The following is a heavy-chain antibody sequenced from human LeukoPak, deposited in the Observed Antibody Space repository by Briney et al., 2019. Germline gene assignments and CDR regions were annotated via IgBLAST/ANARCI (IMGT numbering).Heavy chain of an antibody. Sequence: ASVKVSCKASGGTFSSYAISWVRQAPGQGLEWMGRIIPIFGTANYAQKFQGRATITTDESTSTAYMELSSLRSEDTAVYYCARDVDNYGDYVWFDPWGQGTLVTVSS. D-gene: IGHD4-17*01. CDR2: IIPIFGTA. J-gene: IGHJ5*02. CDR1: GGTFSSYA. CDR3: ARDVDNYGDYVWFDP. V-gene: IGHV1-69*05.